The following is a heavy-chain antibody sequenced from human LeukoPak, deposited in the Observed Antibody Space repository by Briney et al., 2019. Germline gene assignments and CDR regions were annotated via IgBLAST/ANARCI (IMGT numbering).Heavy chain of an antibody. CDR1: GFTFSDYY. CDR2: ISSSGSTI. V-gene: IGHV3-11*01. D-gene: IGHD3-22*01. CDR3: ASEENSSGYFADY. Sequence: GGSLRLSCAASGFTFSDYYMSWIRQAPGKGLEWVSYISSSGSTIYYADSVKGRFTISRDNAKNSLYLQMNSLRAEDTAVYYCASEENSSGYFADYWGQGTLVTVSS. J-gene: IGHJ4*02.